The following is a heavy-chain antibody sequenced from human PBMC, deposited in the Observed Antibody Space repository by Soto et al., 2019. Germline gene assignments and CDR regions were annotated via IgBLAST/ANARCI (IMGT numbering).Heavy chain of an antibody. V-gene: IGHV4-39*01. CDR3: ASSLRYFDWLLSFYWFDP. CDR2: IYYSGST. CDR1: GGSISSSSYY. D-gene: IGHD3-9*01. Sequence: PSETLSLTCTVSGGSISSSSYYWGWIRQPPGKGPEWIGSIYYSGSTYYNPSLKSRVTMSVDTSKNQFSLKLNSVTAADTAVYYCASSLRYFDWLLSFYWFDPWGQGTLVTVSS. J-gene: IGHJ5*02.